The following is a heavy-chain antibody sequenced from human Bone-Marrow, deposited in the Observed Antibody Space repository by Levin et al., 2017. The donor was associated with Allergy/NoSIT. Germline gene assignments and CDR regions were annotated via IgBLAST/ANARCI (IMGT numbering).Heavy chain of an antibody. D-gene: IGHD2-21*01. CDR2: ISYDGRNK. J-gene: IGHJ4*02. CDR3: AKDPNMWWHTGVFDY. CDR1: GFTFSTYA. V-gene: IGHV3-30*18. Sequence: GESLKISCAASGFTFSTYAMHWVRQAPGKGLEWVAVISYDGRNKYYVGSVKGRFTISRDNSKRTLFLQMNSLRAEDTALYYCAKDPNMWWHTGVFDYWGQGTLVTVSS.